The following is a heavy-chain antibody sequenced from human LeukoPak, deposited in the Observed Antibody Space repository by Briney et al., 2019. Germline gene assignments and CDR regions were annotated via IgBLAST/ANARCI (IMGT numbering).Heavy chain of an antibody. D-gene: IGHD3-3*01. Sequence: GGSLRLSCAASGFTFSDYSMNWVRQAPGKGLEWVSYISSSSSTIYYADSVKGRFTISRDNAKKSLHLQMNSLRAEDTAVYYCARDADFSVYWGQGTLVTVSS. J-gene: IGHJ4*02. V-gene: IGHV3-48*01. CDR3: ARDADFSVY. CDR2: ISSSSSTI. CDR1: GFTFSDYS.